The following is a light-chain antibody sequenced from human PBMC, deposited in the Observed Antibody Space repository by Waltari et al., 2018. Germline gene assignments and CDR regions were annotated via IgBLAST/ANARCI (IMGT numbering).Light chain of an antibody. CDR1: QSISFN. Sequence: EIVMTQSPATLSVSPGERATLSCRASQSISFNLAWYQQKPGQAPRLLIYGASTRASGIPARFSGSGSGTDFRLTISSLQSEDFAVYFCQQYNTGPPCTFGQGTKVEVK. CDR3: QQYNTGPPCT. CDR2: GAS. V-gene: IGKV3-15*01. J-gene: IGKJ1*01.